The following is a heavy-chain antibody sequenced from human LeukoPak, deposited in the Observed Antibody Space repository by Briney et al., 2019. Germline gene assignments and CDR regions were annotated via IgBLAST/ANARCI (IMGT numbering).Heavy chain of an antibody. CDR1: GFAFSSYA. J-gene: IGHJ4*02. CDR2: ISGSGGST. Sequence: PGGSLRLSCAASGFAFSSYAMSWVHQAPGKGLEWVSAISGSGGSTYYADSVKGRFTISRDNSKNTLYLQMNSLRAEDTAVYYCAKEREYYDFWSGYYTGGYYFDYWGQGTLVTVFS. D-gene: IGHD3-3*01. V-gene: IGHV3-23*01. CDR3: AKEREYYDFWSGYYTGGYYFDY.